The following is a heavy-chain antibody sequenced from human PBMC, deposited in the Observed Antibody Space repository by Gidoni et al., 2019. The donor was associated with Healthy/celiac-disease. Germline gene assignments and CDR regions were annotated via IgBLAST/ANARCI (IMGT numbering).Heavy chain of an antibody. CDR2: LNHSGST. D-gene: IGHD5-12*01. CDR1: GGSFSGYY. V-gene: IGHV4-34*01. CDR3: ARSMNVGGYKVRFGAALVY. Sequence: QVQLQQWGAGLLKPSETLSLTCAVYGGSFSGYYWSWIRQPPGKGLEWIGELNHSGSTNYNPSLKSRVTISVDTSKNQFSLKLSSVTAADTAVYYCARSMNVGGYKVRFGAALVYWGQGTLVTVSS. J-gene: IGHJ4*02.